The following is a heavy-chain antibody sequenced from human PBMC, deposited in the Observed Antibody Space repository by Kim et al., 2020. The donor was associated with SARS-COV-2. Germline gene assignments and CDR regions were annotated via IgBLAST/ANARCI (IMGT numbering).Heavy chain of an antibody. CDR1: GFTFDDYA. CDR3: AKASHGITMVRGVISLYFDY. D-gene: IGHD3-10*01. Sequence: GGSLRLSCAASGFTFDDYAMHWVRQAPGKGLEWVSGISWNSGSIGYADSVKGRFTISRDNAKNSLYLQMNSLRAEDTALYYCAKASHGITMVRGVISLYFDYWGQGTLVTVSS. CDR2: ISWNSGSI. J-gene: IGHJ4*02. V-gene: IGHV3-9*01.